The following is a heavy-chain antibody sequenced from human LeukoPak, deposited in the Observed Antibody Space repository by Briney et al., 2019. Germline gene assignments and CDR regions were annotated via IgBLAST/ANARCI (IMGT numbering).Heavy chain of an antibody. J-gene: IGHJ3*02. CDR3: ARGQRGYSYGNDAFDI. D-gene: IGHD5-18*01. V-gene: IGHV1-2*02. CDR2: INPNSGGT. CDR1: GYTFTGYY. Sequence: ASVNVSCKASGYTFTGYYMHWVRQAPGQGLEWMGWINPNSGGTNYAQKFQGRVTMTRDTSISTAYMELRRLRSDDTAVYYCARGQRGYSYGNDAFDIWGQGTMVTVSS.